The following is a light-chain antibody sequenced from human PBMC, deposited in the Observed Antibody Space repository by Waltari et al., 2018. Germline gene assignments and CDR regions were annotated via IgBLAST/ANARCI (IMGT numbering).Light chain of an antibody. CDR1: SEHSAYA. Sequence: QLAVTQSPSASAPLGASVKPTCTLSSEHSAYAIAWPQHQPEKGPRCLMKMDGGGGQTKGDGIPDRFSGFSSGAERYLTISSLQYEDEAAYYCQTWDPDTVVFGGGTKLTV. CDR2: MDGGGGQ. J-gene: IGLJ2*01. CDR3: QTWDPDTVV. V-gene: IGLV4-69*01.